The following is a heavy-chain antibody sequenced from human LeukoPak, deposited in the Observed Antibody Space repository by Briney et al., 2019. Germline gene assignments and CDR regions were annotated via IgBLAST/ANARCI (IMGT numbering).Heavy chain of an antibody. CDR2: ISGSGGRT. Sequence: PGGTLRLSCAASGFTFSRYGMSWVRQAPGKGLEWVSAISGSGGRTYYADSVKGRFTISRDNSKNTLYLQMNSLRAEDTAVYYCAKAGLYYDFWSGSESHIYYYYMDVWGKGTTVTVSS. J-gene: IGHJ6*03. V-gene: IGHV3-23*01. D-gene: IGHD3-3*01. CDR1: GFTFSRYG. CDR3: AKAGLYYDFWSGSESHIYYYYMDV.